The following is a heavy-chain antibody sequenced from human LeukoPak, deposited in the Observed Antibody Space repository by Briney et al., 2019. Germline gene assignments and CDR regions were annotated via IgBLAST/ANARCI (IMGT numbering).Heavy chain of an antibody. Sequence: PSETLSLTCTVSGYSISSGYYWGWIRQPPGKGLEWIGSIYYSGSTYYNPSLKSRVTISVDTSKNQFSLKLSSVTAADTAVYYCATGAAAGPSGFDPWGQGTLVTVSS. V-gene: IGHV4-38-2*02. CDR3: ATGAAAGPSGFDP. D-gene: IGHD6-13*01. CDR2: IYYSGST. CDR1: GYSISSGYY. J-gene: IGHJ5*02.